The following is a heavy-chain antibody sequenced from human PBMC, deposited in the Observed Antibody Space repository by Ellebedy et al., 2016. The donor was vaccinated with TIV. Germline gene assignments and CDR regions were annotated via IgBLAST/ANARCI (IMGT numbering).Heavy chain of an antibody. J-gene: IGHJ6*02. CDR2: ISWNSGSI. CDR1: GFTFDDYA. CDR3: ARGVGYCSGGSCPDYYYYGMDV. V-gene: IGHV3-9*01. Sequence: SLKISXAASGFTFDDYAMHWVRQAPGKGLEWVSGISWNSGSIGYADSVKGRFTISRDNAKNSLYLQMNSLRAEDTAVYYCARGVGYCSGGSCPDYYYYGMDVWGQGTTVTVSS. D-gene: IGHD2-15*01.